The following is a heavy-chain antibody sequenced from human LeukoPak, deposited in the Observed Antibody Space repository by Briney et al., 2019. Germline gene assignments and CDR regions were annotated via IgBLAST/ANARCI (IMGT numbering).Heavy chain of an antibody. CDR1: GYTFTGYY. V-gene: IGHV1-2*02. CDR3: ARVYSSSSFDY. J-gene: IGHJ4*02. D-gene: IGHD6-6*01. Sequence: VASVKVSCKASGYTFTGYYMHWVRQAPGQGLEWMGWINPNSGGTNYAQKFRGRVTMTRDTSISTAYMELSRLRSDDTAVYYCARVYSSSSFDYWGQGTLVTVSS. CDR2: INPNSGGT.